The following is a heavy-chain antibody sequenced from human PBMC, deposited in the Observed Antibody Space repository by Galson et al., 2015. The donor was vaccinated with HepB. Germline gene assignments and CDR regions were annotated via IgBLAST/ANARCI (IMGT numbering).Heavy chain of an antibody. Sequence: SVKVSCKASGGTFSSYAISWVRQAPGQGLEWMGGIIPIFGTANYAQKFQGRVTITADESTSTAYMELSSLRSEDTAVYYCARGSPLTVVRESYYYYYYHMDVWGKGTTVTVSS. V-gene: IGHV1-69*13. CDR3: ARGSPLTVVRESYYYYYYHMDV. D-gene: IGHD2-2*01. CDR1: GGTFSSYA. CDR2: IIPIFGTA. J-gene: IGHJ6*03.